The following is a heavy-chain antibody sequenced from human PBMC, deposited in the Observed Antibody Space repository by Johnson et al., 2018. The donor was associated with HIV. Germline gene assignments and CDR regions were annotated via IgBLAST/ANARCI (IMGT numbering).Heavy chain of an antibody. CDR2: ISSGGTTR. Sequence: QVQLVESGGGLVKPGGSLRLSCVASGFTFSDYYMTWIRQAPGKGLEWLFYISSGGTTRSYEDSVKGRFTISMDTAKNSLYLHMNSLRAEDTAVYYCAKDKDAFDIWGQGTMVTVSS. J-gene: IGHJ3*02. CDR1: GFTFSDYY. V-gene: IGHV3-11*04. CDR3: AKDKDAFDI.